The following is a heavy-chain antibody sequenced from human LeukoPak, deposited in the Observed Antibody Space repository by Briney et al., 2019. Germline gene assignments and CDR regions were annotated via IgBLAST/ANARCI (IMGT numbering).Heavy chain of an antibody. V-gene: IGHV1-18*01. Sequence: ASVKVSCKASGYTFTSYGISWVRQAPGQGLEWMGWISAYNGNTNYAQKLQGRVTMTTDTSTSTAYMELRSLRSDDTAVYYCARDQPWSITMVRGVIPPFDYWGQGTLVTVSS. CDR2: ISAYNGNT. J-gene: IGHJ4*02. D-gene: IGHD3-10*01. CDR3: ARDQPWSITMVRGVIPPFDY. CDR1: GYTFTSYG.